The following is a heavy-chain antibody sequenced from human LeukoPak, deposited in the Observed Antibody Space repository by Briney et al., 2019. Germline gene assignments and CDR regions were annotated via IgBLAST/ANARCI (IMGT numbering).Heavy chain of an antibody. CDR3: ARGYSRGDYYGWYFDY. D-gene: IGHD2-21*01. Sequence: LSETLSLTCAVSGGSISSGSYSWSWIRQPPGKGLEWIGYIYNSGSKYYHPSLKSRVTISVDTSKNQLSLRLSSVSAADTAVYFCARGYSRGDYYGWYFDYWGQGTLVTVSS. CDR1: GGSISSGSYS. J-gene: IGHJ4*02. CDR2: IYNSGSK. V-gene: IGHV4-30-4*07.